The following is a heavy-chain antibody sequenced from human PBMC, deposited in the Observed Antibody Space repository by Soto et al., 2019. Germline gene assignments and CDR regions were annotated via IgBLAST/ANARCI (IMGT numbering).Heavy chain of an antibody. CDR1: GYTFTSYG. D-gene: IGHD3-22*01. CDR3: ARDLYYYDSSGYWVAFDI. V-gene: IGHV1-18*01. J-gene: IGHJ3*02. CDR2: ISAYNGNT. Sequence: ASVKVSCKASGYTFTSYGISWVRQAPGQGLEWMGWISAYNGNTNYAQKLQGRVTMTTDTSTSTAYMELRSLRSDDTAVYYCARDLYYYDSSGYWVAFDIWGQGTMVTVS.